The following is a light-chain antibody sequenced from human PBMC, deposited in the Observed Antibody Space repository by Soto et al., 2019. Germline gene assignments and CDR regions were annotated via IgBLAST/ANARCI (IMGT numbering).Light chain of an antibody. CDR1: TRDVGGYNY. CDR3: NSYRDXGARYV. V-gene: IGLV2-14*01. CDR2: DVN. Sequence: QSALTQPASVSGSPGQSITISCAGTTRDVGGYNYVSWYQQHPGKAPKLIIFDVNNRPSGVSDRFSGSKSGNTASLTISGXRVDDXAXXYCNSYRDXGARYVFGSGTKLTVL. J-gene: IGLJ1*01.